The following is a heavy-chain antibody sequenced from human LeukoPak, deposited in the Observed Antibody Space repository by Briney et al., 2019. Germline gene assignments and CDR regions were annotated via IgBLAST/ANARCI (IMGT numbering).Heavy chain of an antibody. CDR1: GGSISSYY. V-gene: IGHV4-59*01. CDR2: VYYSGST. CDR3: ARITKNCGGDCYMFDY. J-gene: IGHJ4*02. Sequence: SETLSLTCTVSGGSISSYYWSWIRQPPGKGLEWIGYVYYSGSTNYNPSLKSRVTISVDTSKNQLSLKLSSVTAADTAVYYCARITKNCGGDCYMFDYWGQGTLVTVSS. D-gene: IGHD2-21*02.